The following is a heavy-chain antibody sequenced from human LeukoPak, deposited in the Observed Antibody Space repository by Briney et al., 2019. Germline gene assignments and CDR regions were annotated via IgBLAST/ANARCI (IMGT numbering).Heavy chain of an antibody. V-gene: IGHV1-2*02. CDR3: AREGSGYYYPLDY. CDR2: INPNSGGT. D-gene: IGHD3-22*01. J-gene: IGHJ4*02. CDR1: GYTFTGYY. Sequence: ASVKVSCEASGYTFTGYYMHWVRQAPGQGLEWMGWINPNSGGTNYAQKFQGRVTMTRDTSISTAYMELSRLRSDDTAVYYCAREGSGYYYPLDYWGQGTLVTV.